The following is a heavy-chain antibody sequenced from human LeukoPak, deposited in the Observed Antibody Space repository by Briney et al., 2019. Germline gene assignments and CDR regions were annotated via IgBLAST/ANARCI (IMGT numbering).Heavy chain of an antibody. V-gene: IGHV1-69*05. Sequence: ASVKVSCKASGGTFSSYAISWVRQAPGQGLEWMGRIIPIFGTAHYAQKFQGRVTITTDESTSTAYMELSSLRSEDTAVYYCARGYGDYDFWSGYSLDAFDIWGQGTMVTVSS. CDR3: ARGYGDYDFWSGYSLDAFDI. J-gene: IGHJ3*02. D-gene: IGHD3-3*01. CDR1: GGTFSSYA. CDR2: IIPIFGTA.